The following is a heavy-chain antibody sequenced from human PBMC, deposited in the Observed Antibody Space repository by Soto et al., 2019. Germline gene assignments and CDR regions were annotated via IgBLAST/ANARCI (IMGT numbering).Heavy chain of an antibody. D-gene: IGHD2-8*01. CDR2: INPNSGGT. J-gene: IGHJ4*02. CDR1: GYTFTGYY. Sequence: GASVKVSCKASGYTFTGYYIHWVRQAPGQGLEWMGWINPNSGGTNYAQKFQGWVTMTRDTSISTAYMGLSRLRSDDTAVYYCARDLGYCSNGVCYNTYYFDYWGQGTLVTVSS. V-gene: IGHV1-2*04. CDR3: ARDLGYCSNGVCYNTYYFDY.